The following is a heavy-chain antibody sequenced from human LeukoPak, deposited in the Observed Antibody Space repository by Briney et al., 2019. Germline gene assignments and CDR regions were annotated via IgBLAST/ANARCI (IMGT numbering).Heavy chain of an antibody. CDR3: ARNYGYRNWFDP. Sequence: ASVKVSCKASGYTFTSYDINWVRQATGQGLEWMGWMNPNSGNTGYAQKFQGRVTITRNTSISTAYMELSSLRSEDTAVYYCARNYGYRNWFDPWGQGTLVTVSS. CDR2: MNPNSGNT. CDR1: GYTFTSYD. D-gene: IGHD5-24*01. V-gene: IGHV1-8*03. J-gene: IGHJ5*02.